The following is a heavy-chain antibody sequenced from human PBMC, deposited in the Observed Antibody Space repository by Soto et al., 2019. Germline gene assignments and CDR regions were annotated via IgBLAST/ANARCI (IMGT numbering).Heavy chain of an antibody. D-gene: IGHD3-22*01. Sequence: PGGSLRLSCAASGFTFSTSWMDWVRQAPGKGLEWVADIKEDGSEKYYVDSLKGRFTISRDNAKNSLYLQMNSLRAEDTAVYYCGRGDYYDRRLGSWGQGTLVTVAS. V-gene: IGHV3-7*03. CDR2: IKEDGSEK. CDR1: GFTFSTSW. J-gene: IGHJ5*01. CDR3: GRGDYYDRRLGS.